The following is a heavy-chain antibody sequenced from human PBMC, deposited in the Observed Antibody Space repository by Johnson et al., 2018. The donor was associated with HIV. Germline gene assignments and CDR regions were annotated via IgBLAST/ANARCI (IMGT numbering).Heavy chain of an antibody. J-gene: IGHJ3*02. V-gene: IGHV3-30*03. Sequence: QVQLVESGGGLVQPGGSLRLSCAASGFTFSSYGMHWVRQAPGKGLEWVAVISYDGSNKYYADSVTGRFTISRDNSKNTLYLQMNSLRAEDTAVYYCARPRTGSDAFDIWGQGTMVTVSS. CDR3: ARPRTGSDAFDI. CDR1: GFTFSSYG. CDR2: ISYDGSNK. D-gene: IGHD7-27*01.